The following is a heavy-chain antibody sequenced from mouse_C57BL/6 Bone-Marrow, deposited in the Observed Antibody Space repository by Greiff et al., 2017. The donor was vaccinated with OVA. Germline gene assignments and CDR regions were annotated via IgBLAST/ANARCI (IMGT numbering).Heavy chain of an antibody. CDR2: IDPENGDT. CDR1: GFNIKDDY. D-gene: IGHD2-2*01. V-gene: IGHV14-4*01. CDR3: TGRLRYYFDY. Sequence: EVKLQESGAELVRPGASVKLSCTASGFNIKDDYMHWVKQRPEQGLEWIGWIDPENGDTEYASKIQGKATITADTSSNTAYLQLSSLTSEDTAVYYCTGRLRYYFDYWGQGTTLTVSS. J-gene: IGHJ2*01.